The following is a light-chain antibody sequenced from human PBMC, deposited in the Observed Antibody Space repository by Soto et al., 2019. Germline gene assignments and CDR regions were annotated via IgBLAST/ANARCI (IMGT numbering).Light chain of an antibody. Sequence: HSALTQPASVSGSPGQSITISCTGTSSDIGGYNFVSWYQQHPGKAPHLMIYEVSNRPSGVSNRFSGSKSGDTASLTISGLQAVDEADYYCSSYTGSVTLFGGGTKLTVL. J-gene: IGLJ2*01. CDR2: EVS. V-gene: IGLV2-14*01. CDR1: SSDIGGYNF. CDR3: SSYTGSVTL.